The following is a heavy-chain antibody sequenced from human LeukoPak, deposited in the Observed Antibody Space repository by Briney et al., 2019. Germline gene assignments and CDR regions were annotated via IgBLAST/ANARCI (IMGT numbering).Heavy chain of an antibody. Sequence: PGGSLRLSCAASGFTFSSYAISWVRQAPGKGLEWVSAISGSGGSTYYADSVKGRFTISRDNSKNTLYLQMTSLRAEDTAVYYCAKDLEIVVVPAAMFDYWGQGTLVTVSS. J-gene: IGHJ4*02. CDR1: GFTFSSYA. CDR3: AKDLEIVVVPAAMFDY. V-gene: IGHV3-23*01. CDR2: ISGSGGST. D-gene: IGHD2-2*01.